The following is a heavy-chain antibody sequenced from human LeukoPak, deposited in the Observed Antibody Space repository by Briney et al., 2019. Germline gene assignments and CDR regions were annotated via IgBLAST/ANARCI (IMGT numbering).Heavy chain of an antibody. V-gene: IGHV4-39*07. CDR2: IYYSGST. CDR1: GGSISSSSYY. Sequence: SETLSLTCTVSGGSISSSSYYWGWIRQPPGKGLECIGSIYYSGSTYYNPSLKSRVTISVDTSENQFSLKLSSVTAADTAVYYCARGHEYGDTGSVAFDIWGQGTMVTVSS. J-gene: IGHJ3*02. CDR3: ARGHEYGDTGSVAFDI. D-gene: IGHD4-17*01.